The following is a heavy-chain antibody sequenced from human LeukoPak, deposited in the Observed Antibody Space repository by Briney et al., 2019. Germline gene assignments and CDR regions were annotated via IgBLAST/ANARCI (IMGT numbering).Heavy chain of an antibody. CDR3: AKHGELLSWFDP. J-gene: IGHJ5*02. D-gene: IGHD1-26*01. V-gene: IGHV4-39*01. Sequence: PSETLSLTCTVSGXSISSSSDYWGWIRQPPGKGLEWIESIYYSGSTYYNPSLKSRVTISVDTSKNHFSLKLRSVTAADTAVYYCAKHGELLSWFDPWGQGTQVTVSS. CDR2: IYYSGST. CDR1: GXSISSSSDY.